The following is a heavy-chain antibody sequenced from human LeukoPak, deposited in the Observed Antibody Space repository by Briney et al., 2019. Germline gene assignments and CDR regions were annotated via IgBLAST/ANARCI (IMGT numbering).Heavy chain of an antibody. Sequence: SETLSLTCTVSGGSISSYYWSWIRQHPGKGLEWIGYIYYSGSTYYNPSLKSRVTISVDTSKNQFSLKLSSVTAADTAVYYCARDRGGGYYDSRRYYYYMDVWGKGTTVTVSS. D-gene: IGHD3-22*01. J-gene: IGHJ6*03. CDR2: IYYSGST. CDR3: ARDRGGGYYDSRRYYYYMDV. CDR1: GGSISSYY. V-gene: IGHV4-59*06.